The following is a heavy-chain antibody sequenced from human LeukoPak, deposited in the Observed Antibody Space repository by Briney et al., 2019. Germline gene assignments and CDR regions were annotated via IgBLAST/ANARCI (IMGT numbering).Heavy chain of an antibody. D-gene: IGHD4-17*01. CDR3: AREMNYGDYFDY. CDR2: ISTSSNRI. CDR1: GFTFSSYG. Sequence: GGSLRLSCAASGFTFSSYGMNWVRQAPGKGLEWVSYISTSSNRIDYADSVKGRFTISRDNSENTLYLQMNSLRAEDTAVYYCAREMNYGDYFDYWGQGTLVTVSS. V-gene: IGHV3-48*01. J-gene: IGHJ4*02.